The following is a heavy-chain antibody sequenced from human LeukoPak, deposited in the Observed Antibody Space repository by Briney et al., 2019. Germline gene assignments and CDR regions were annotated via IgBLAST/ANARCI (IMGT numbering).Heavy chain of an antibody. Sequence: GESLKISCKGSGYRFTSYWIGWVRQMPGKGLEWMGIIYPGDSDTRYSPSFQGQVTISADKSISTAYLQWSSLKASDTAMYYCARQVVGIAAAGSQGTYYYYMDVWGKGTTVTVSS. CDR2: IYPGDSDT. CDR3: ARQVVGIAAAGSQGTYYYYMDV. J-gene: IGHJ6*03. CDR1: GYRFTSYW. D-gene: IGHD6-13*01. V-gene: IGHV5-51*01.